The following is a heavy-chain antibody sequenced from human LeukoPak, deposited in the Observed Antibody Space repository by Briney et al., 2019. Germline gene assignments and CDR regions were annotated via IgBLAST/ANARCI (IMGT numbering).Heavy chain of an antibody. D-gene: IGHD1-14*01. CDR2: ISGRSKYI. CDR1: GFTFASYS. Sequence: GGSLRLSCAASGFTFASYSMHWVRQAPGKGLEWVSSISGRSKYIYYADSVKGRFTISRDNAKISLSLQMNSLRAEDTAVYYCARERVGQPLIRDAFDIWGQGTMVTVSS. V-gene: IGHV3-21*01. CDR3: ARERVGQPLIRDAFDI. J-gene: IGHJ3*02.